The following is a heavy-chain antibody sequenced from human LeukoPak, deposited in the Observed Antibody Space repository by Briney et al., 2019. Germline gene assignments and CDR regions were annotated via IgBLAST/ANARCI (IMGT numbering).Heavy chain of an antibody. V-gene: IGHV3-11*01. J-gene: IGHJ4*02. CDR3: AKDYYYGSGSYILDY. Sequence: GGSQRLSCAASGLIFSDYYMSWIRQAPGKGLEWVSYISGSGSPVYYADSVKGRFTISRDNSKNTLYLQMNSLRAEDTAVYYCAKDYYYGSGSYILDYWGQGTLVTVSS. CDR2: ISGSGSPV. CDR1: GLIFSDYY. D-gene: IGHD3-10*01.